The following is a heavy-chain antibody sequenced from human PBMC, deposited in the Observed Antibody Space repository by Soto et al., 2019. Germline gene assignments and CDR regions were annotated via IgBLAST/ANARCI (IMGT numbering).Heavy chain of an antibody. CDR2: IYPGDSDT. J-gene: IGHJ6*03. V-gene: IGHV5-51*01. CDR1: GYSFTSYW. Sequence: PGESLKISCKGSGYSFTSYWIGWVRQMPGKGLEWMGIIYPGDSDTRYSPSFQGQVTISADKSISTAYLQWSSLKASDTAMYYCARQIGTHYYYYDMDVWGKGTTVTVSS. D-gene: IGHD1-7*01. CDR3: ARQIGTHYYYYDMDV.